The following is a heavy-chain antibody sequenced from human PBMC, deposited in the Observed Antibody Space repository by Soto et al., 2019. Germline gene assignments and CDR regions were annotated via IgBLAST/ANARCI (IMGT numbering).Heavy chain of an antibody. J-gene: IGHJ4*02. CDR2: IWYDGSNK. CDR1: GFTFSSYG. Sequence: QAQLVESGGGVVQPGRSLRLSCAASGFTFSSYGMHWVRQAPGKGLEWVAVIWYDGSNKYYADSVKGRFTISRDNSKNTLYLQMNSLRAEDTAVYYCARATNYYDSSGLYYWGQGTLVTVSS. V-gene: IGHV3-33*01. D-gene: IGHD3-22*01. CDR3: ARATNYYDSSGLYY.